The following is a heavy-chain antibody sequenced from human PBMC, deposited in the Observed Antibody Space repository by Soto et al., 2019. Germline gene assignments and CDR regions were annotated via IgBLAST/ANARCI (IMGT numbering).Heavy chain of an antibody. D-gene: IGHD3-22*01. J-gene: IGHJ4*02. Sequence: LRLSCAASGFTFSSSSVNWVRQAPGKGLEWVSFISTSTSYIYYADSVKGRFTISRDNAKNSLYLQMNSLRAEDTAVYYCARGVSDYYDSSGYMDYWGQGTLVTVSS. V-gene: IGHV3-21*01. CDR1: GFTFSSSS. CDR3: ARGVSDYYDSSGYMDY. CDR2: ISTSTSYI.